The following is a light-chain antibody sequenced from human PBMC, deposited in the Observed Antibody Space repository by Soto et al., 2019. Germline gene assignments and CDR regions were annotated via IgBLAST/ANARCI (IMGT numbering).Light chain of an antibody. Sequence: EIVMTQSPATLAVSPGERAALSCRASQSVSSIFAWYQQKPGQAPRLLIYGASSRATGTPARFSGSGSGTEFTLTISSLQSEDFAVYYCQQYNNWPYTFGLGTKLEMK. CDR2: GAS. CDR3: QQYNNWPYT. J-gene: IGKJ2*01. V-gene: IGKV3-15*01. CDR1: QSVSSI.